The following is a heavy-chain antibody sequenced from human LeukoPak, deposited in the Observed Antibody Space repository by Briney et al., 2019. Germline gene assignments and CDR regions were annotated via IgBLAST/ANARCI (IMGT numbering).Heavy chain of an antibody. CDR2: IRYDGSNK. V-gene: IGHV3-30*02. D-gene: IGHD3-3*01. CDR1: GFPFSSYG. J-gene: IGHJ6*03. CDR3: AKDGVDPTGGYYYYYMDV. Sequence: GGALRLSCAASGFPFSSYGMHWVRPAPGKGLDWVAFIRYDGSNKYYTDSVKGRFTISRDNSKNTLYLQMNSLRAEDTAVYYCAKDGVDPTGGYYYYYMDVWGKGTTVTISS.